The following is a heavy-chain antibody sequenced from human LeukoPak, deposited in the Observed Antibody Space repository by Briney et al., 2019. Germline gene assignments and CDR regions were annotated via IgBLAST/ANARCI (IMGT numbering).Heavy chain of an antibody. Sequence: ASVTVSFKASGYTFTSYGISWLRQAPGQGLEWMGWISAYNGNTKYAQEFQGRVTMTTDTSTSTAYMELRSLRSDDTAVYHCARDNHRSSWSWFDPWGQGTLVTVSS. CDR1: GYTFTSYG. CDR3: ARDNHRSSWSWFDP. CDR2: ISAYNGNT. V-gene: IGHV1-18*01. J-gene: IGHJ5*02. D-gene: IGHD6-13*01.